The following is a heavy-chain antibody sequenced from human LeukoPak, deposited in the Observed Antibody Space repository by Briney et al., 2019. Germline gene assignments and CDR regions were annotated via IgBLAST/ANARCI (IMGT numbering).Heavy chain of an antibody. Sequence: PSETLSLTCTVSGGSISSGDYYWSWIRQPPGKGLEWIGYIYYSGSTYYNPSLKSRVTISVDTSKNQFSLKLSSVTAADTAVYYCARGDNHGSGSYRAGYWGQGTLVTVSS. CDR1: GGSISSGDYY. CDR3: ARGDNHGSGSYRAGY. J-gene: IGHJ4*02. D-gene: IGHD1-26*01. CDR2: IYYSGST. V-gene: IGHV4-30-4*01.